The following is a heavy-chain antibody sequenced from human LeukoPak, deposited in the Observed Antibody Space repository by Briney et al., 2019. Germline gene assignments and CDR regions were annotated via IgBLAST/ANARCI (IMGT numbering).Heavy chain of an antibody. D-gene: IGHD6-6*01. J-gene: IGHJ4*02. CDR3: ARAASIAARATFDY. CDR1: GGSISSSSYY. Sequence: SETLSLTCTVSGGSISSSSYYWGWIRQPPGKGLEWIGRIYTSGSTNYNPSLKSRVTISVDTSKNQFSLKLSSVTAADTAVYYCARAASIAARATFDYWGQGTLVTVSS. CDR2: IYTSGST. V-gene: IGHV4-61*02.